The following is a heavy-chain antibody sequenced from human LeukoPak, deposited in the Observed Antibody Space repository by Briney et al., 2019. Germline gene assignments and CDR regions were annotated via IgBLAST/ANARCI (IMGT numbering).Heavy chain of an antibody. Sequence: GGSLRLSCAASGFTFSSYSMNWVRQAPGKGLEWVSYISSSSSTIYYADSVKGRFTISRDSAKNSLYLQMNSLRAEDTAVYYCARVGLAESYYYYMDVWGKGTTVTVSS. J-gene: IGHJ6*03. CDR1: GFTFSSYS. CDR2: ISSSSSTI. V-gene: IGHV3-48*01. D-gene: IGHD3-16*01. CDR3: ARVGLAESYYYYMDV.